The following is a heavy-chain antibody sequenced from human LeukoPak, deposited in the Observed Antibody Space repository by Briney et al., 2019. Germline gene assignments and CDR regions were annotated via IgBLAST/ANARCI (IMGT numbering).Heavy chain of an antibody. D-gene: IGHD6-19*01. Sequence: GGSLRLSCAASGFTFSSYAMTWVRQAPGKGLEWVSSIYAGGGDTYHSDSVKGRFTISRDNSMNTLYLQMNSLRANDTAVYYCGRPTKYWLVRGNGVDVWGQGTTVTVS. J-gene: IGHJ6*02. CDR1: GFTFSSYA. CDR3: GRPTKYWLVRGNGVDV. CDR2: IYAGGGDT. V-gene: IGHV3-23*01.